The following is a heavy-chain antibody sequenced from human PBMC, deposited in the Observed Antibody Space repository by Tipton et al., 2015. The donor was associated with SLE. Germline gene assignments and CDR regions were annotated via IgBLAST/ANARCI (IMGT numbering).Heavy chain of an antibody. CDR1: GDSMSSGSHY. CDR3: ARSRDGYNADAFDV. Sequence: TLSLTCSVSGDSMSSGSHYWGWFRQPPGKGLEWIGALDDSGGTHRNPSLKSRVTISIDTSKSHFSLSLEVTSVTAADTAVYYCARSRDGYNADAFDVWGQGTMVSVSS. J-gene: IGHJ3*01. D-gene: IGHD5-24*01. CDR2: LDDSGGT. V-gene: IGHV4-39*07.